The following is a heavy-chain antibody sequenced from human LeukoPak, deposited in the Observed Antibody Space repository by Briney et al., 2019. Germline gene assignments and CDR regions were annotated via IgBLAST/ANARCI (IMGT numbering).Heavy chain of an antibody. CDR3: ARVPNQYCTSRCYYTAFDI. Sequence: ASVKVSCKASGYTFASYGISWVRPAPGQGLEWMGWISGFNGNTNHAQNLQDRVTMTTDTSTSTAYMELRSLRSDDTAVYFCARVPNQYCTSRCYYTAFDIWGQGTMVTVSS. D-gene: IGHD2/OR15-2a*01. J-gene: IGHJ3*02. V-gene: IGHV1-18*01. CDR2: ISGFNGNT. CDR1: GYTFASYG.